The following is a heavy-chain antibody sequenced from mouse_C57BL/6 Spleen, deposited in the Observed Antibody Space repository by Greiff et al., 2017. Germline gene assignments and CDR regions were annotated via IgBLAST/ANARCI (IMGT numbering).Heavy chain of an antibody. D-gene: IGHD2-13*01. CDR2: IYPGDGDT. CDR3: ARGGETYWYFDV. V-gene: IGHV1-82*01. CDR1: GYAFSSSW. J-gene: IGHJ1*03. Sequence: QVQLKESGPELVKPGASVKMSCKASGYAFSSSWMNWVKQRPGQGLEWIGRIYPGDGDTNYNGKFKGKATLTADTSSSTAYMQLSSLTSEDSAVYFCARGGETYWYFDVWGTGTTVTVSS.